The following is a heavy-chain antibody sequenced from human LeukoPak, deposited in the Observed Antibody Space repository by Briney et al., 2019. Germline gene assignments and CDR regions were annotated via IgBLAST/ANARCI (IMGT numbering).Heavy chain of an antibody. D-gene: IGHD3-10*01. CDR3: ARHYGP. V-gene: IGHV4-39*01. CDR2: IYDSGST. Sequence: PSGTLSLTCAVSGDSFSSNNWWGWVRQPPGKGLEWIGSIYDSGSTYYNPSLKSRVTISVDTSKNQFSLKLNSVTAADTAVYYCARHYGPWGQGTLVAVSS. J-gene: IGHJ5*02. CDR1: GDSFSSNNW.